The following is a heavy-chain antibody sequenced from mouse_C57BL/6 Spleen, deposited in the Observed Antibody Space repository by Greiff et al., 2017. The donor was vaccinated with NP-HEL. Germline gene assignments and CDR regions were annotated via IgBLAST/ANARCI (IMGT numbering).Heavy chain of an antibody. D-gene: IGHD2-1*01. CDR2: INPNNGGT. CDR3: ARRIYYGNYGFAY. CDR1: GYTFTDYN. Sequence: EVQLQESGPELVKPGASVKMSCKASGYTFTDYNMHWVKQSHGKSLEWIGYINPNNGGTSYNQKFKGKATLTVNKSSSTAYMELRSLTSEDSAVYYCARRIYYGNYGFAYWGQGTLVTVSA. J-gene: IGHJ3*01. V-gene: IGHV1-22*01.